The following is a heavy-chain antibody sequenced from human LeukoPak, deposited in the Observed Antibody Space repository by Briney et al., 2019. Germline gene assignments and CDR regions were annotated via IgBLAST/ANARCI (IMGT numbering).Heavy chain of an antibody. CDR1: GGSISSGSYY. D-gene: IGHD3-3*01. V-gene: IGHV4-61*02. Sequence: PSQTLSLTCTVSGGSISSGSYYWSWIRQPAGKGLEWIGRIYTSGSTNYNPSLKSRVTISVDTSKNQFSLKLSSVTAAGTAVYYCARLVSSIFPDYWGQGTLVTVSS. J-gene: IGHJ4*02. CDR3: ARLVSSIFPDY. CDR2: IYTSGST.